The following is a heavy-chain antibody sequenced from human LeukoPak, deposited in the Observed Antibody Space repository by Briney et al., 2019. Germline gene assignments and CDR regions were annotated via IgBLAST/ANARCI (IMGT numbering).Heavy chain of an antibody. CDR1: GGSISSYY. CDR3: ARHVWQVGSPYYFDY. D-gene: IGHD1-26*01. V-gene: IGHV4-59*08. Sequence: PSETLSLTCTVSGGSISSYYWSWIRQPPGKGLEWIGYIYYSGSTNYNPSLKSRVTISVDTSKNQFSLKLSSVTAADTAVYYFARHVWQVGSPYYFDYWGQGTLVTVSS. J-gene: IGHJ4*02. CDR2: IYYSGST.